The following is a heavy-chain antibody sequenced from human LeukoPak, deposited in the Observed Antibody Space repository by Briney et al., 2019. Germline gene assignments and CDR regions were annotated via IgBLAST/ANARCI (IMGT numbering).Heavy chain of an antibody. J-gene: IGHJ3*02. Sequence: PGGSLRLSCAASGFTFTIYEMNWVRQAPGKGLEWVSYISPSGSTTFYADSVKGRFTISRDNAQNSLYLQMNSLRAGDTAVHYCARDGGSYGAFDIWGQGTMVTVSS. V-gene: IGHV3-48*03. CDR2: ISPSGSTT. CDR3: ARDGGSYGAFDI. D-gene: IGHD1-26*01. CDR1: GFTFTIYE.